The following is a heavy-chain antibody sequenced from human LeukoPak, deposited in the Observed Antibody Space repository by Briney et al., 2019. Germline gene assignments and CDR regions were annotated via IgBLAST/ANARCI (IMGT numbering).Heavy chain of an antibody. CDR3: ARVMKSSPQYYMDV. D-gene: IGHD2-2*01. CDR1: GGSISSYY. Sequence: PSETLSLTCTVSGGSISSYYWSWIRQPPGKGLEWIGYIYYSGSTNYNPSLKSRVTISVDTSKNQFSLKLSSVTAADTAVYYCARVMKSSPQYYMDVWGKGTTVTVSS. V-gene: IGHV4-59*08. J-gene: IGHJ6*03. CDR2: IYYSGST.